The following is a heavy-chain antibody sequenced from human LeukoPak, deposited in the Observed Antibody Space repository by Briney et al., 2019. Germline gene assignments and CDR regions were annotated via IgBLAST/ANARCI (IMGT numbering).Heavy chain of an antibody. CDR3: ARDLHGGNSFTSDWYFDL. V-gene: IGHV4-4*02. J-gene: IGHJ2*01. CDR1: GFTVSSNY. Sequence: GSLRLSCAASGFTVSSNYMSWVRQPPGKGLEWIGEIYHSGSTNYNPSLKSRVTISVDKSKNQFSLELTSVTAADTAVYYCARDLHGGNSFTSDWYFDLWGRGTLVTVS. CDR2: IYHSGST. D-gene: IGHD4-23*01.